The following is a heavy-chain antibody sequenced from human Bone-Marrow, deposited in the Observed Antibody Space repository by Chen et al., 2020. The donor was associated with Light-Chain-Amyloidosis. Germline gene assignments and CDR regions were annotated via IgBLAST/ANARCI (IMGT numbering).Heavy chain of an antibody. J-gene: IGHJ4*02. Sequence: QVQLQQWGAGLLKPSETLSLTCAVYGGSFSAYYWSWVRQPPGKGLEWIGEVTHTGSTSSNPSVESRVTMSLDISKNQFSLKLTSVTAADTAVYYCARNGHYSIDSWGQGTLVTVSS. CDR2: VTHTGST. D-gene: IGHD2-15*01. V-gene: IGHV4-34*01. CDR3: ARNGHYSIDS. CDR1: GGSFSAYY.